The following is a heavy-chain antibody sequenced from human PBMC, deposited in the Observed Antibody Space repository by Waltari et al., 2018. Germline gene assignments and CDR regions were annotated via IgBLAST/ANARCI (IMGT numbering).Heavy chain of an antibody. CDR3: ANRGLDYGDQGKDY. J-gene: IGHJ4*02. Sequence: EVQLMESGGGSVQPGGSPRLSCAASGFTCITYAMTGVRKAPGKGLEWVSLLYSDGTTYYADAVKGRFAVSRDNSKNTLYLQMNSLRVEDTAIYYCANRGLDYGDQGKDYWGQGTLVTVSS. CDR2: LLYSDGTT. D-gene: IGHD4-17*01. CDR1: GFTCITYA. V-gene: IGHV3-23*03.